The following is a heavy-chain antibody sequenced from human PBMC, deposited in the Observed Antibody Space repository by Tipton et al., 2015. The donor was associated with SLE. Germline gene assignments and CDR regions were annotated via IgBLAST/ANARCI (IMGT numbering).Heavy chain of an antibody. CDR3: ARVEGATKWHIPVAHFDH. Sequence: TLSLTCTVSGASISNHYWSWLRQPAGKGLEWIGHIYTSRITNYNPSLKSRVTISADTSKNQFSLNLNSVTAADTAVYFCARVEGATKWHIPVAHFDHWGPGILVTVSS. CDR1: GASISNHY. V-gene: IGHV4-4*07. CDR2: IYTSRIT. J-gene: IGHJ4*02. D-gene: IGHD6-19*01.